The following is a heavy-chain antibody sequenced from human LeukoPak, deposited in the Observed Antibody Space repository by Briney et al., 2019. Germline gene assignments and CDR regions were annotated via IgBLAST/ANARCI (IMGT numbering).Heavy chain of an antibody. Sequence: GGSLRLSCAVSGFSIGSSWMSWVRQTPGKGLEWVADMNEDGSGTYYVDSVKGRFTISRDNSKNTLYLQMNSLRAEDTAVYYCAKDLDDYGDSDGYWGQGTLVTVSS. J-gene: IGHJ4*02. D-gene: IGHD4-17*01. CDR3: AKDLDDYGDSDGY. V-gene: IGHV3-7*03. CDR1: GFSIGSSW. CDR2: MNEDGSGT.